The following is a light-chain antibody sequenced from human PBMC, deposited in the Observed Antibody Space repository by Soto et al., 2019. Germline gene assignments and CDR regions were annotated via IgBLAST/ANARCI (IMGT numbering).Light chain of an antibody. CDR2: DAS. CDR1: QRVSSY. V-gene: IGKV3-11*01. CDR3: QQRSNWGGIT. Sequence: EIVLTQSPATPSLSPGERATPSCRASQRVSSYLAWYHQKPGQAPRLLIYDASNRATGIPARFSGSGSGTDFALTISSLEPEDFAVYYCQQRSNWGGITFGQGTRLEIK. J-gene: IGKJ5*01.